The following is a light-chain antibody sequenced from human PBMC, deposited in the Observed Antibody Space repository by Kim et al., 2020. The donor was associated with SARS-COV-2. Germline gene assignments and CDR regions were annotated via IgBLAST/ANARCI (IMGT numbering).Light chain of an antibody. CDR1: NLGTKG. Sequence: SYVMTQPPSVSVAPGQTARITCGGDNLGTKGVHWYQQRPGQAPVSVIHYDSDRPSGIPERFSGSNSGNIATLTISRVEAGDEADYYCKVWDRGSDHVVFGGGTQLTVL. V-gene: IGLV3-21*04. CDR3: KVWDRGSDHVV. J-gene: IGLJ2*01. CDR2: YDS.